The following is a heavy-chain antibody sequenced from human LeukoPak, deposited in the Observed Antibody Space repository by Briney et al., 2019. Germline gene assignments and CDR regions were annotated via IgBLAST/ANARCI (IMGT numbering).Heavy chain of an antibody. D-gene: IGHD2-2*01. Sequence: DPSETLSLTCTVSGDSISNSIFYWAWLRQPPGKGLEWIGSIFYSGSTYSNPSLKSRVTMSVDTSKNQFSLKLSSVTAADTAVYYCARVNWRCSSISCYVHGDYVGVVDSWGQGTLVTVSS. CDR2: IFYSGST. CDR3: ARVNWRCSSISCYVHGDYVGVVDS. J-gene: IGHJ4*02. CDR1: GDSISNSIFY. V-gene: IGHV4-39*07.